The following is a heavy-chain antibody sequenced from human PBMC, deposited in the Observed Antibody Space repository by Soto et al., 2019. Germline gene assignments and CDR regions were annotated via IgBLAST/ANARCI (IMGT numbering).Heavy chain of an antibody. Sequence: QVQLVESGGGVVQPGRSLRLSCAASGFTFSSYARHWVRQAPGKGLEWVAVISYDGSNKYYADSVKGRFTISRDNSKNTLYLQMNSLRAEDTAVYYCARGYYDILTGYYRVGGPGYYYGMDVWGQGTTVTVSS. V-gene: IGHV3-30-3*01. CDR1: GFTFSSYA. J-gene: IGHJ6*02. D-gene: IGHD3-9*01. CDR3: ARGYYDILTGYYRVGGPGYYYGMDV. CDR2: ISYDGSNK.